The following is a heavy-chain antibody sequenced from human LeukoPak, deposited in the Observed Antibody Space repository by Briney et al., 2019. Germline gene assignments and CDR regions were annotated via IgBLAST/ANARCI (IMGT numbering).Heavy chain of an antibody. CDR3: ARDAGGSHMWLRRYYDSSGYYYGGWFDP. V-gene: IGHV1-2*02. CDR2: INPNSGGT. CDR1: GYTFTGYY. D-gene: IGHD3-22*01. J-gene: IGHJ5*02. Sequence: ASVKVSCKASGYTFTGYYMHWVRQAPGQGLEWMGWINPNSGGTNYAQKFQGRVTMTRDTSISTAYMELSRLRSDDTAVYYCARDAGGSHMWLRRYYDSSGYYYGGWFDPWGQGTLVTVSS.